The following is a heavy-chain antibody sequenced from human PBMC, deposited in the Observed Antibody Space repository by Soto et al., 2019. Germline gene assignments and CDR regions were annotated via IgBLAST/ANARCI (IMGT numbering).Heavy chain of an antibody. Sequence: QVQLVQSGAEVKKPGASVKVSCEASGYTFNSYGITWVRQAPGQGLEWMGWISAYNGNTNYAQKLQGRVTVTTDTSTSTAYMELRSLRSDDTAVYYCARGSKPGIAAAGTVSFDPWGQGTLVTVSS. J-gene: IGHJ5*02. CDR2: ISAYNGNT. CDR1: GYTFNSYG. CDR3: ARGSKPGIAAAGTVSFDP. V-gene: IGHV1-18*01. D-gene: IGHD6-13*01.